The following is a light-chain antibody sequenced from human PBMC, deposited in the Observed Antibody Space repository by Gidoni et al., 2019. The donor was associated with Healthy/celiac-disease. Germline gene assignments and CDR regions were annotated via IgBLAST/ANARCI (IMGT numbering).Light chain of an antibody. V-gene: IGLV1-47*02. CDR1: RSNIGSNY. CDR2: SNN. Sequence: QSVLTQPPSASGTPGPRVTISCSGSRSNIGSNYVYCYQQLPGTAPKLLIYSNNQRPSGVPDRFSGSKSGTSASLAISGLRSEDEADYYCAAWDDSLSGPVFGGGTKLTVL. J-gene: IGLJ3*02. CDR3: AAWDDSLSGPV.